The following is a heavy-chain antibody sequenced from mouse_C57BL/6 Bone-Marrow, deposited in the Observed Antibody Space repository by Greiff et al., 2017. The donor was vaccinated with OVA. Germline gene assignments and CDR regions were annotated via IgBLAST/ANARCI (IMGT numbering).Heavy chain of an antibody. V-gene: IGHV1-18*01. CDR3: ARGTAQATRYFDY. J-gene: IGHJ2*01. CDR2: INPNNGGT. Sequence: VQLQQSGPELVKPGASVKIPCKASGYTFTDYNMDWVKQSHGKSLEWIGDINPNNGGTIYNQKFKGKATLTVDKSSSTAYMELRSLTSEDTAVYYCARGTAQATRYFDYWGQGTTLTVSS. D-gene: IGHD3-2*02. CDR1: GYTFTDYN.